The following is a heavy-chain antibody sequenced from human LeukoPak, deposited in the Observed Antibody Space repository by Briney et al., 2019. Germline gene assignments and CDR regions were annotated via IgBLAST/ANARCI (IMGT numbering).Heavy chain of an antibody. CDR1: GYTFTGYY. D-gene: IGHD3-22*01. V-gene: IGHV1-2*02. CDR3: ARHPLDPSGYLIDY. J-gene: IGHJ4*02. CDR2: INPNSGGT. Sequence: GASVKVSCKASGYTFTGYYMHWVRQAPGQGLEWMGWINPNSGGTNYAQKFQGRVTMTRDTSISTAYLQWSSLKASDTAMYYCARHPLDPSGYLIDYWGQGTLVTVSS.